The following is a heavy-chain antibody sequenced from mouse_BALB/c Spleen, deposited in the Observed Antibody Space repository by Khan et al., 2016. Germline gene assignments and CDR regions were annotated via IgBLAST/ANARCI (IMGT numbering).Heavy chain of an antibody. D-gene: IGHD2-2*01. CDR3: ARDRGYYGYDYYAMDY. CDR2: IWAGGST. Sequence: QVQLKESGPGLVAPPQSLSITCTVSGFSLTSYGVHWVRQPPGKGLEWLGVIWAGGSTNYNSALMSRLSISKDNSKSQVFLKMNSLQTDDTAMYYCARDRGYYGYDYYAMDYWGQGTSVTVSS. V-gene: IGHV2-9*02. J-gene: IGHJ4*01. CDR1: GFSLTSYG.